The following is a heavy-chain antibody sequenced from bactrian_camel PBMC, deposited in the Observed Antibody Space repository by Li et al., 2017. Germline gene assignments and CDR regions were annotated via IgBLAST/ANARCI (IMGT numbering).Heavy chain of an antibody. D-gene: IGHD3*01. CDR2: IENDDKT. CDR3: AADPSYCVGYSEDLLGY. J-gene: IGHJ6*01. V-gene: IGHV3S53*01. CDR1: GKGSSR. Sequence: HVQLVESGGGSVEAGGSRTLSCAATGKGSSRMGWFRQAPGRVREGLACIENDDKTTYANSVKGRFTISTDNAKNTLYLKMNSLKPEDTAMYYCAADPSYCVGYSEDLLGYWGQGTQVTVS.